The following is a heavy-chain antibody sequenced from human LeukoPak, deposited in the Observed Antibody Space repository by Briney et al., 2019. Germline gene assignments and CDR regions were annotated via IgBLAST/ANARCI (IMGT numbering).Heavy chain of an antibody. D-gene: IGHD6-13*01. CDR2: ISYDGSNK. V-gene: IGHV3-30-3*01. Sequence: PGRSLRLSCAASGFTFSSYAMHWVRQAPGKGLEWVAVISYDGSNKYYADSVKGRFTISRDNSKNTLYLQMNSLRAEDTAVYYCASNSIAAAGYYFDYWGQGTLVTVSS. J-gene: IGHJ4*02. CDR3: ASNSIAAAGYYFDY. CDR1: GFTFSSYA.